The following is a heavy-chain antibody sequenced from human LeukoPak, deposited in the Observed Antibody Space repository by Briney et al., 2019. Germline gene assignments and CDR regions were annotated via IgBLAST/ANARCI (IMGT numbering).Heavy chain of an antibody. Sequence: GGSLRLSCEGSGFSFSSYWMTWVRQSPGKGPEWVANIKQDESERYTVDSVKGRFTISRDNAKNSVYLHMNSLRAEDTAVYYCAREDYADNGWYFDLWGRGTVVTVSS. V-gene: IGHV3-7*01. CDR2: IKQDESER. CDR1: GFSFSSYW. D-gene: IGHD4-17*01. CDR3: AREDYADNGWYFDL. J-gene: IGHJ2*01.